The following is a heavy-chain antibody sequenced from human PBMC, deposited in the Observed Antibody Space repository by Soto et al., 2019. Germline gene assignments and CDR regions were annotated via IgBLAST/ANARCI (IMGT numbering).Heavy chain of an antibody. CDR3: GRLEGLATISYYFDY. CDR2: IFYSGST. J-gene: IGHJ4*02. Sequence: SETLSLTCNVSGGSISSSRSYWAWIRQPPGKGLEWIANIFYSGSTYYNPSLASRGTVSVDTSKNQFSLKLSSVTAADTAVYYCGRLEGLATISYYFDYWGQGALVTVSS. V-gene: IGHV4-39*01. CDR1: GGSISSSRSY. D-gene: IGHD3-9*01.